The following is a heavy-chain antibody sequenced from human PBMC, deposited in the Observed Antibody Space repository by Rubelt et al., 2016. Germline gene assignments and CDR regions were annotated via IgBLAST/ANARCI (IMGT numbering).Heavy chain of an antibody. CDR2: IWYDGSNK. J-gene: IGHJ2*01. Sequence: GVHWVRQAPGKGLEWVAVIWYDGSNKYYADSVKGRFTISRDNSKNTLYLQMNSLRAEDTAVYYCAREIHSGNYEDNWYFDLWGRGTLVTVSS. CDR1: G. V-gene: IGHV3-33*01. D-gene: IGHD4-11*01. CDR3: AREIHSGNYEDNWYFDL.